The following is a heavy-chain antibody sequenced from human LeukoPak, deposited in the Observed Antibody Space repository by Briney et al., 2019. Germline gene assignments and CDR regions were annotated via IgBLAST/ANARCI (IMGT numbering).Heavy chain of an antibody. D-gene: IGHD6-13*01. Sequence: SETLSLTCTVSGYSISSGYYWGWIRQPPGKGLEWIGSIYHSGSTYYNPSLKSRVTISVDKSKNQFSLKLSSVTAADTAVYYCTRERVVAAAGYNWFDPWGQGTLVTVSS. CDR3: TRERVVAAAGYNWFDP. CDR1: GYSISSGYY. J-gene: IGHJ5*02. CDR2: IYHSGST. V-gene: IGHV4-38-2*02.